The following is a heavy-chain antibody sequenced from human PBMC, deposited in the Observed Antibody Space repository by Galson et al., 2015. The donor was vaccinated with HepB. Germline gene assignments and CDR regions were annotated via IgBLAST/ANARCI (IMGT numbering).Heavy chain of an antibody. V-gene: IGHV1-3*01. Sequence: SVKVSCKASGYTFISYAMHWVRQAPGQRLEWMGWINAGNGNTKYSQKFQGRVTITRDTSASTAYMELSSLRSEDTAVYYCARSGLAVVVVAANDAFDIWGQGTMVTVSS. CDR1: GYTFISYA. CDR3: ARSGLAVVVVAANDAFDI. D-gene: IGHD2-15*01. J-gene: IGHJ3*02. CDR2: INAGNGNT.